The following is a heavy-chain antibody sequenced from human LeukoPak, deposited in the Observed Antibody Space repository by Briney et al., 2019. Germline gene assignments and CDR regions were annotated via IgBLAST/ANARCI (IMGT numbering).Heavy chain of an antibody. J-gene: IGHJ4*02. Sequence: PSETLSLTCAVYGGSFSGYYWSWIRQPPGKGLEWIGEINHSGSTNYNPSLKSRVTISVDTSKNQFSLKLSSVTAADTAVYYCARGGPTVTLGYWGQGTLVTVSS. CDR2: INHSGST. CDR1: GGSFSGYY. CDR3: ARGGPTVTLGY. V-gene: IGHV4-34*01. D-gene: IGHD4-17*01.